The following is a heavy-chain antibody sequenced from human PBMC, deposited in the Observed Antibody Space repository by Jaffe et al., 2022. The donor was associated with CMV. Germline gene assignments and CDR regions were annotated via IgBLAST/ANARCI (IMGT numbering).Heavy chain of an antibody. D-gene: IGHD3-10*01. CDR1: GFTFSTYA. CDR2: ITGSGGST. J-gene: IGHJ4*02. Sequence: EVQLLESGGGLVQPGGSLRLSCAASGFTFSTYAMSWVRQAPGKGLEWVSAITGSGGSTFYADSVKGRFTISRDNSKNTLYLQMNSLRAEDTAVYYCAKENNGGYLLWFGELSLPFDYWGQGSLVTVSS. CDR3: AKENNGGYLLWFGELSLPFDY. V-gene: IGHV3-23*01.